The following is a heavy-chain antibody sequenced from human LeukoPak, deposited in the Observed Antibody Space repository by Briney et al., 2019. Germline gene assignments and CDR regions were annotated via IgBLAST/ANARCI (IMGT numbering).Heavy chain of an antibody. J-gene: IGHJ6*02. V-gene: IGHV1-2*02. CDR1: GYTFTGYY. CDR2: INPNSGGT. Sequence: ASVKVSCKASGYTFTGYYMHWVGQAPGQGLEWMGWINPNSGGTNYAQKFQGRVTMTRDTSISTAYMELSRLRSDDTAVYYCARGFTKVVIHYYYGMDVWGQGTTVTVSS. D-gene: IGHD3-22*01. CDR3: ARGFTKVVIHYYYGMDV.